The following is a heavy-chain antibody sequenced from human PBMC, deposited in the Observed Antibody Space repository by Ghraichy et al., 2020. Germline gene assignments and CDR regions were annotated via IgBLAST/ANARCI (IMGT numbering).Heavy chain of an antibody. CDR3: ARDLRIAAAGTDY. D-gene: IGHD6-13*01. J-gene: IGHJ4*02. V-gene: IGHV3-66*02. CDR1: GFTVSSNY. Sequence: GESLNISCAASGFTVSSNYMSWVRQAPGKGLEWVSVIYSGGSTYYADSVKGRFTISRDNSKNTLYLQMNSLRAEDTAVYYCARDLRIAAAGTDYWGQGTLVTVSS. CDR2: IYSGGST.